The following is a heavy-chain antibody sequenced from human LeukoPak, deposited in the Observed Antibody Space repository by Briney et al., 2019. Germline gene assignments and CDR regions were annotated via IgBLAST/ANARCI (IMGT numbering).Heavy chain of an antibody. Sequence: NPSETLSLTCGVSGGSITSTNWWSWVRQPPGQGLEWIGEISLSGLTNYNPSLKSRVTMALDKSKNHLSLNLTSVTAADTAVYYCSRENGAFSPFGYWGQGTLVTVSS. D-gene: IGHD2-8*01. J-gene: IGHJ4*02. CDR3: SRENGAFSPFGY. V-gene: IGHV4-4*02. CDR1: GGSITSTNW. CDR2: ISLSGLT.